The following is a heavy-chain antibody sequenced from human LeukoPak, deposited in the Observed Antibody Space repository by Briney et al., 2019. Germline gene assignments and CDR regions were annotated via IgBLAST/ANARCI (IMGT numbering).Heavy chain of an antibody. CDR2: IWYDGSNK. CDR1: GFTFSGYG. V-gene: IGHV3-33*06. D-gene: IGHD3-22*01. J-gene: IGHJ3*02. CDR3: AKSDPAYYHDSSGYYWGYPEAFDI. Sequence: PGRSLRLSCAASGFTFSGYGMHWVRQAPGKGLEWVAVIWYDGSNKYYADSVKGRFTISRDNSKNTLYLQMNSLRAEDTAVYYCAKSDPAYYHDSSGYYWGYPEAFDIWGQGTMVTVSS.